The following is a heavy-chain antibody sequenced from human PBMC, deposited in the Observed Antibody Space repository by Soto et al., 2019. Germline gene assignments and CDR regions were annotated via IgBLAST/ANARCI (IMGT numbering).Heavy chain of an antibody. D-gene: IGHD5-12*01. J-gene: IGHJ4*02. CDR3: ARAPGRDGYNLDF. V-gene: IGHV4-61*01. CDR1: GGSVSSGIYY. Sequence: PSETLSLTCTVSGGSVSSGIYYWSWIRQSPGKGLEWIGYIFYSGTTKYNPSLKSRVTISLDTSKNQFSLKLTSVTAADTAVYYCARAPGRDGYNLDFWCQGTLVTVSS. CDR2: IFYSGTT.